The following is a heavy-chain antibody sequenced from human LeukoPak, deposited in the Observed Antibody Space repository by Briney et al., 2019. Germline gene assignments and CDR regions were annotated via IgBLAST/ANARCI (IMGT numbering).Heavy chain of an antibody. V-gene: IGHV4-61*02. CDR1: GGSVIGDSYY. Sequence: PSETLSLTCSVSGGSVIGDSYYWSWIRQPAGKGLEWIGRIHTSGTTSYSPSLKSRVTISMDTSKDQFSLKLASVTAADTAVYYCARWRATFDLWGQGTLVAVSS. D-gene: IGHD1-26*01. J-gene: IGHJ5*02. CDR2: IHTSGTT. CDR3: ARWRATFDL.